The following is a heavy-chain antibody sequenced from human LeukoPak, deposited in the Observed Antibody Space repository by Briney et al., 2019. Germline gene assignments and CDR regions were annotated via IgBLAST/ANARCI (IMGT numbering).Heavy chain of an antibody. V-gene: IGHV3-66*03. CDR3: AKVLVPGIAVAGYFDY. Sequence: GGSLRLSCAVSGFSVSSNFMNWVRQAPGKGLDWVSVIYSSGSTYYADSVKGRFTIARDNSKNTVYLQMNSLRAEDTAVYYCAKVLVPGIAVAGYFDYWGQGTLVTVSS. CDR2: IYSSGST. J-gene: IGHJ4*02. D-gene: IGHD6-19*01. CDR1: GFSVSSNF.